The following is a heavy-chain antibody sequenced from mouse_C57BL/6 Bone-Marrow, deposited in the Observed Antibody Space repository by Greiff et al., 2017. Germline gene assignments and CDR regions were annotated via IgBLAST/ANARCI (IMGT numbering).Heavy chain of an antibody. V-gene: IGHV1-59*01. CDR3: AREADYYGNGDWYFDV. J-gene: IGHJ1*03. CDR1: GYTFTSYW. CDR2: IDPSDSYT. D-gene: IGHD2-1*01. Sequence: VQLQQPGAELVRPGTSVKLSCKASGYTFTSYWMHWVKQRPGQGLEWIGVIDPSDSYTNYNQKFKGKATLTVDTSSSTAYMPLSRLTSEDSAVYYCAREADYYGNGDWYFDVWGRGTAVTVTA.